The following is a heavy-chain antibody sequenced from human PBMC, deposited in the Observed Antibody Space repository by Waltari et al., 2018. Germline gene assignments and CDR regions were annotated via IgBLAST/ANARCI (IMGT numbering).Heavy chain of an antibody. Sequence: QVQLQESGPGLVKSSQTLSLTCTVSGGSISSSGYYWNWIRQHPKKGLEWIGLIYNSGAAPSNPALKSRVTISGDTSKNQLSLKLNSVTADDTAVYYCARQNVGPGSAHLDHWGQGTLVTVSS. J-gene: IGHJ4*02. CDR2: IYNSGAA. D-gene: IGHD3-10*01. V-gene: IGHV4-31*03. CDR1: GGSISSSGYY. CDR3: ARQNVGPGSAHLDH.